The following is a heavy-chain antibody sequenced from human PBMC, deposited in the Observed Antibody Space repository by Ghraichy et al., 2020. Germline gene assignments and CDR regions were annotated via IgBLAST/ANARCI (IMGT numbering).Heavy chain of an antibody. V-gene: IGHV4-39*01. Sequence: PETLSLTCTVSGGSISSSSYYWGWIRQPPGKGLEWIGSIYYSGSTYYNPSLKSRVTISVDTSKNQFSLKLSSVTAADTAVYHCARTNLGELERRYYYYYGMDVWGQGTTVTVSS. CDR2: IYYSGST. CDR1: GGSISSSSYY. D-gene: IGHD1-1*01. J-gene: IGHJ6*02. CDR3: ARTNLGELERRYYYYYGMDV.